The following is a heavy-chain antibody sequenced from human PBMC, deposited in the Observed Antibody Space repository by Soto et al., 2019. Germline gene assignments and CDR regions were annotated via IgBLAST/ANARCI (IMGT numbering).Heavy chain of an antibody. Sequence: QLQLQESGPGLVKPSETLSLTCTVSGGSISSSSYYWGWIRQPPGKGLEWIGSIYYSGSTYYNPSLKSRVTLSVDTSKNQFSVNLSSVTAADTAVYYCPHYYDSSGLIDYWGQGTLVTVSS. V-gene: IGHV4-39*01. CDR1: GGSISSSSYY. CDR2: IYYSGST. CDR3: PHYYDSSGLIDY. D-gene: IGHD3-22*01. J-gene: IGHJ4*02.